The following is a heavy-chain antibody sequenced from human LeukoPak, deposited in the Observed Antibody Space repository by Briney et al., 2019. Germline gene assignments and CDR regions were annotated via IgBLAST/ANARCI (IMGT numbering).Heavy chain of an antibody. CDR1: GGSISSGGHS. V-gene: IGHV4-30-2*01. J-gene: IGHJ4*02. CDR3: ARYCSGGSCSDQFDY. CDR2: IYHSGST. Sequence: KASETLSLTCAVSGGSISSGGHSWSWIRQPPGKGLEWIGYIYHSGSTYYNPSLKSRVTISVDRSKNQFSLKLSSVTAADTAVYYCARYCSGGSCSDQFDYWGQGTLVTVSS. D-gene: IGHD2-15*01.